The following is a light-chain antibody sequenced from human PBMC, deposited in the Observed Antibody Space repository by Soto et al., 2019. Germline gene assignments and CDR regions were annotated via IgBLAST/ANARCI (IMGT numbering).Light chain of an antibody. J-gene: IGKJ2*01. CDR1: QGISND. V-gene: IGKV1-6*01. CDR3: LQDYNFPYT. Sequence: GGRVTITCRASQGISNDLAWYQQKPGKAPKLLIYAASSLQSGVPPRFSGSGSGTDFTLTISSLQPEDFATYFCLQDYNFPYTFGQGTKVDIK. CDR2: AAS.